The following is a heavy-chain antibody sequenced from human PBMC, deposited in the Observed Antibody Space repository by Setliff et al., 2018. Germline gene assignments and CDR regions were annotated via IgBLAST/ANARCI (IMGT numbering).Heavy chain of an antibody. D-gene: IGHD3-3*01. CDR2: SNHGGST. V-gene: IGHV4-34*01. CDR1: GESFSNNY. CDR3: ARDVYDFRTGQGGP. Sequence: SETLSLTCSVSGESFSNNYWSWIRQTPGKGLEWIGESNHGGSTTYHPSLKSRLTMSVDTSKNQFSLKLTSVTAADTAVYYCARDVYDFRTGQGGPWGQGTRVTVSS. J-gene: IGHJ5*02.